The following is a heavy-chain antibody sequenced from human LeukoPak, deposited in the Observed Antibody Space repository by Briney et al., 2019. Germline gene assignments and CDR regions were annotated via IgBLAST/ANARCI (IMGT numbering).Heavy chain of an antibody. CDR1: GASISSSTDY. CDR3: ARHLDYYDSSGYQYYFDY. Sequence: SETLSLTCTVSGASISSSTDYWGWIRQPPGKGLEWIANIYYSGSTYYNPSLKSRVTISVDTSKNQFSLKLSSVTAADTAVYYCARHLDYYDSSGYQYYFDYWGQGTLVTVSS. CDR2: IYYSGST. V-gene: IGHV4-39*01. D-gene: IGHD3-22*01. J-gene: IGHJ4*02.